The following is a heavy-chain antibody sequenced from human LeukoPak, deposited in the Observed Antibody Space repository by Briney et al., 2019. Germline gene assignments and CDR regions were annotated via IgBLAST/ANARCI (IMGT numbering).Heavy chain of an antibody. CDR2: ISGSGSTI. V-gene: IGHV3-48*03. J-gene: IGHJ5*02. Sequence: GGSLRLSCAASGFTFSSYEMNWVRQAPGKGLEWVSYISGSGSTIYYADSVKGRFTISRDNAKNSLYLQMNSLRAEDTAVYYCARGPQTGFDPWGQGTLVTVSS. CDR3: ARGPQTGFDP. CDR1: GFTFSSYE.